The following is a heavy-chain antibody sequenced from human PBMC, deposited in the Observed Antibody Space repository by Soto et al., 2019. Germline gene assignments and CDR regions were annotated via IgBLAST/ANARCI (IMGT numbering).Heavy chain of an antibody. CDR2: IKSKTDGGTT. CDR1: GFTFSNAW. J-gene: IGHJ4*02. Sequence: PGGSLRLSCAASGFTFSNAWMSWVRQAPGKGLEWVGRIKSKTDGGTTDYAAPVKGRFTISRDDSKNTLYLQMNSLKTEDTAVYYCTTCSGGSCYVSYWGQGTLVTVSS. V-gene: IGHV3-15*01. D-gene: IGHD2-15*01. CDR3: TTCSGGSCYVSY.